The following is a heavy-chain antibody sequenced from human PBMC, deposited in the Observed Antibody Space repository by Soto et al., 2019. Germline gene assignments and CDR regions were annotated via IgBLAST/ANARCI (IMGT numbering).Heavy chain of an antibody. J-gene: IGHJ5*02. CDR1: GFTFSSYA. V-gene: IGHV3-30-3*01. CDR2: ISYDGSKK. CDR3: ARDQAGRYCSGGECYKNWFGP. Sequence: GGSLRLSCAASGFTFSSYALHWVRQVPDKGLERLAVISYDGSKKYYADSVKGRFSISRDNSKNTVYLQMDSLRAEDTALYYCARDQAGRYCSGGECYKNWFGPWGQGTLVTVSS. D-gene: IGHD2-15*01.